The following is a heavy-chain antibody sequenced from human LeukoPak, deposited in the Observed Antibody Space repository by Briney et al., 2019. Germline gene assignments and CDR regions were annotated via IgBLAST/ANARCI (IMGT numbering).Heavy chain of an antibody. D-gene: IGHD2-8*01. J-gene: IGHJ3*02. CDR1: GLTFSTYA. V-gene: IGHV3-23*01. CDR3: AKDSWSGNGIYDPFDI. Sequence: GGSLRLSCAASGLTFSTYAMSWVRQAPGKGLEWVSVHGGGDNKYYIDSVKGRFTISRDDSKGTLSLQMNSLRPEDTAIYYCAKDSWSGNGIYDPFDIWGRGTMVAVSS. CDR2: HGGGDNK.